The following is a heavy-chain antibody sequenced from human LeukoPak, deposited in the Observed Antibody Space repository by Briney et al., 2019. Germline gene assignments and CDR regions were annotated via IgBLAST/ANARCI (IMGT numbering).Heavy chain of an antibody. V-gene: IGHV1-46*01. CDR3: ARGTMATITDY. CDR2: INPSGGST. Sequence: GASVKVSCKASGYTFTSYYMHWVRQAPGQGLEWMGIINPSGGSTSYVQKFQGRVTMTRDTSTGTVYMELSNLRSEDTAVYYCARGTMATITDYWGQGTLVTVSS. D-gene: IGHD5-24*01. CDR1: GYTFTSYY. J-gene: IGHJ4*02.